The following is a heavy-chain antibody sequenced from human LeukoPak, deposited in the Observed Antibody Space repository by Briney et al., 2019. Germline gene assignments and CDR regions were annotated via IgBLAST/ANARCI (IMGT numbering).Heavy chain of an antibody. CDR1: GGSMSPYY. V-gene: IGHV4-4*09. D-gene: IGHD3-3*01. CDR2: FYTRGTT. J-gene: IGHJ5*02. Sequence: SETLSLTCTVSGGSMSPYYWSWIRQPPRKGLEWIGYFYTRGTTHYNPSLKSRVTMSVDTSNNQFLLNLSSVTAADTAVYYCARHGDFWGGRSWFDPWGQGTLVTVSS. CDR3: ARHGDFWGGRSWFDP.